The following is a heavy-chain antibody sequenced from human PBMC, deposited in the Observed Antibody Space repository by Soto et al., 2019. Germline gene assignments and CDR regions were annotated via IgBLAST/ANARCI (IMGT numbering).Heavy chain of an antibody. CDR1: GGSIANSEHY. J-gene: IGHJ4*02. D-gene: IGHD2-15*01. Sequence: SETLSLTCSVSGGSIANSEHYWGWIRQPPGKGLEWIGSVYYSGYTYYNPSLKSRLTISVDTFTNHFSLRLSSVTAADTAVYYCARPRDATGYFDYWGQGDLVTVS. CDR2: VYYSGYT. CDR3: ARPRDATGYFDY. V-gene: IGHV4-39*02.